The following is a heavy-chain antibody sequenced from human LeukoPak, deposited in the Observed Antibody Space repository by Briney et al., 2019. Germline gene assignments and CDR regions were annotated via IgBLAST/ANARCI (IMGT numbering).Heavy chain of an antibody. J-gene: IGHJ3*02. Sequence: GGSLRLSCAASGFTVSSNYMSWVRQAPGKGLEWVSVIYSDGSTIYADSVKGRFTISRDNAKNSLYLQMNSLRAEDTAVYYCARDYYGSGSYNPFKFARYVDIWGQGTMVTVSS. CDR1: GFTVSSNY. D-gene: IGHD3-10*01. CDR3: ARDYYGSGSYNPFKFARYVDI. CDR2: IYSDGST. V-gene: IGHV3-53*01.